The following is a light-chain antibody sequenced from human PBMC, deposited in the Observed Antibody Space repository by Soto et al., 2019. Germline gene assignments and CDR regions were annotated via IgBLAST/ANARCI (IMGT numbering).Light chain of an antibody. CDR1: QSVSSY. CDR3: QQYDNWPLT. CDR2: GAS. V-gene: IGKV3-15*01. Sequence: DIVLTQSPATLSLSPGERATLSCGASQSVSSYLAWYQQKPGQAPRFLIYGASTRATGIPARFSGSGSGTEFTLTISSLQSEDFAVYYCQQYDNWPLTFGGGTKVDI. J-gene: IGKJ4*01.